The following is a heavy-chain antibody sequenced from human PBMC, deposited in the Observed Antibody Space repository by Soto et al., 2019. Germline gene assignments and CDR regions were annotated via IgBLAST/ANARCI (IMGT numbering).Heavy chain of an antibody. CDR1: GGTFSSYA. J-gene: IGHJ5*02. D-gene: IGHD6-6*01. CDR2: IIPIFGTA. CDR3: ARGSKSIAARRSNNWLDP. V-gene: IGHV1-69*06. Sequence: SVKVSCKASGGTFSSYAISWVRQAPGQGLEWMGGIIPIFGTANYAQKFQGRVTITADKSTSTAYMELSSLRSEDTAVYYCARGSKSIAARRSNNWLDPWGQGTLVTVYS.